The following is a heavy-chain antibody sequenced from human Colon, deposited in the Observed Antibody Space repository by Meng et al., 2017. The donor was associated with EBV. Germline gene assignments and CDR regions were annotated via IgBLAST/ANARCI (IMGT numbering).Heavy chain of an antibody. V-gene: IGHV4-34*01. Sequence: QVLHQQLGAGLLKPSEPLSLTCTVNGGSFSGYVWSWVRQPPGKGMEWIGEVSHPGSANYNPSLKSRVTISVDASEKQFSLRLTSVTAADSAVYYCARVPTTGYKDHWGQGTLVTVSS. J-gene: IGHJ4*02. D-gene: IGHD3-9*01. CDR3: ARVPTTGYKDH. CDR1: GGSFSGYV. CDR2: VSHPGSA.